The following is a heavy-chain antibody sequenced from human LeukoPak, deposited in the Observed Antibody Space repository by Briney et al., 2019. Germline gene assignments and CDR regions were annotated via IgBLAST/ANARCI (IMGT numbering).Heavy chain of an antibody. CDR1: GYSFTSYW. CDR2: IYPGDSDT. D-gene: IGHD2-2*01. V-gene: IGHV5-51*01. J-gene: IGHJ6*02. CDR3: ARRLAYCSSTSCYVSDYYYGMDV. Sequence: GESLKISCKGSGYSFTSYWIGWVRQMPGKGLEWMGIIYPGDSDTRYSPSFQGQVTISADKSISTACLQWSSLKASDTAMYYCARRLAYCSSTSCYVSDYYYGMDVWGQGTTVTVSS.